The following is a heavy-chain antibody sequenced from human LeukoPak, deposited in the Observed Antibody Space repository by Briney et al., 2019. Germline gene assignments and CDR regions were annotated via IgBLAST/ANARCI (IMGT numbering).Heavy chain of an antibody. CDR3: ARACEMMVVVTTQDY. J-gene: IGHJ4*02. Sequence: PGRSLRLSCAASGFTFITYAMHWVRQAPGKGLEWVAVISYDGIKNYYADSVKGRFTISRDNSKNTVYLQMNSLRAEDTAMYYCARACEMMVVVTTQDYWGQGTLVTVSS. CDR2: ISYDGIKN. V-gene: IGHV3-30*04. D-gene: IGHD3-22*01. CDR1: GFTFITYA.